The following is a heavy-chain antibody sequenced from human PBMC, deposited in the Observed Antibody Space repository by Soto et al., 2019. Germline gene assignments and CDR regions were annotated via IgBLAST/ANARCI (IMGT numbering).Heavy chain of an antibody. Sequence: GGSLRLSCAASGITFSDSAMHWVRQASGKGLEWVGRIRSKANSYATAYAASVKGRFTISRDDSKNTAYLQMNSLKTEDTAVYYCTRSAGWYGDSRTLNFDYWGQGTLVTVSS. CDR2: IRSKANSYAT. CDR1: GITFSDSA. J-gene: IGHJ4*02. D-gene: IGHD5-12*01. V-gene: IGHV3-73*01. CDR3: TRSAGWYGDSRTLNFDY.